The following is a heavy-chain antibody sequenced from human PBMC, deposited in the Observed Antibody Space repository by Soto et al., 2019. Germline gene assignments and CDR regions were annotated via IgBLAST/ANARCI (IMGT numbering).Heavy chain of an antibody. Sequence: GGSLRLSCAASGFTFSSYAMRWVRQAPGKGLEWVAVISYDGSNKYYADSVKGRFTISRDNSKNTLYLQMNSLRAEDTAVYYCARDEYDFWSGYYTNRAPYYYYYGMGVWGQGTTVTVSS. D-gene: IGHD3-3*01. J-gene: IGHJ6*02. V-gene: IGHV3-30-3*01. CDR3: ARDEYDFWSGYYTNRAPYYYYYGMGV. CDR1: GFTFSSYA. CDR2: ISYDGSNK.